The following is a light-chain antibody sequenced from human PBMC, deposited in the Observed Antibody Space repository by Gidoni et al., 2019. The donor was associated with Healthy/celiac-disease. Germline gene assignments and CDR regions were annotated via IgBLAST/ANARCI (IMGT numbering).Light chain of an antibody. Sequence: QSALTQPASVSGSPGQSITTACTGPSSDVGGYNYVSWYQQHPGKAPKLMIYEVSNRPSGVSNRFSGSKSGNTASLTISGLQAEDEADYYCSSYTSSSTLVCGTGTKVTVL. CDR2: EVS. V-gene: IGLV2-14*01. CDR1: SSDVGGYNY. CDR3: SSYTSSSTLV. J-gene: IGLJ1*01.